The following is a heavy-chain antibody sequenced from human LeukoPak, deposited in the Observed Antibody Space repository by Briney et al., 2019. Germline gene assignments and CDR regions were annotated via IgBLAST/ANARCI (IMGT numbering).Heavy chain of an antibody. V-gene: IGHV3-21*01. J-gene: IGHJ4*02. Sequence: GGSLRLSCAASAFTFISYSMNWVRQAPGKGLEWVSSISSSSSYIYYADSVKGRFTISRDNAKNSLYLQMNSLRAEDTAVYYCAREEVAEQGYFDYWGQGTLVTVSS. CDR1: AFTFISYS. CDR2: ISSSSSYI. CDR3: AREEVAEQGYFDY. D-gene: IGHD6-19*01.